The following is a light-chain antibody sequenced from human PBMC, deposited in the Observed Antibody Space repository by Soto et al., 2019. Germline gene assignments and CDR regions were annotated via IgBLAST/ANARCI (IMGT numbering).Light chain of an antibody. CDR3: QQYNNWPPYT. Sequence: EIVMTQSPATVSVSPGERVTLSCRASQSVSSYLAWYQQKPGQAPRLLIYGASTRATGIPARFSGSGSETEFTLTISSPQSEDFAVYYCQQYNNWPPYTFGQGTRLEIK. J-gene: IGKJ5*01. V-gene: IGKV3-15*01. CDR2: GAS. CDR1: QSVSSY.